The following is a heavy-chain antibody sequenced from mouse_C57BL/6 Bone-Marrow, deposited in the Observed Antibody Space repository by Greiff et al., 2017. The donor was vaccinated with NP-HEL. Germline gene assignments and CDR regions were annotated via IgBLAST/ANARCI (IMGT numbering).Heavy chain of an antibody. CDR2: IDPENGDT. CDR1: GFNIKDDY. J-gene: IGHJ1*03. CDR3: TTHRFDV. V-gene: IGHV14-4*01. Sequence: EVQLQQSGAELVRPGASVKLSCTASGFNIKDDYMHWVKQRPEQGLEWIGWIDPENGDTEYASKFQGKATITADTSSNTAYMQLSSLTSEDTAVYYCTTHRFDVWGTGTTVTVSS.